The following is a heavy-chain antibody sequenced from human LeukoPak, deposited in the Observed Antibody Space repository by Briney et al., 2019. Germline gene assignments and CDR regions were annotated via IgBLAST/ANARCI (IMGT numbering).Heavy chain of an antibody. CDR3: ARDFGIAVAGHTFNGFDA. V-gene: IGHV1-69*04. CDR2: IIPILGIA. D-gene: IGHD6-19*01. CDR1: GGTFSSYA. J-gene: IGHJ5*02. Sequence: SVKVSCKASGGTFSSYAISWVRQAPGQGLEWMGRIIPILGIANYAQKFQGRVTITADKSTSTAYMELSSLRSEDTAVYYCARDFGIAVAGHTFNGFDAWGQGTLVTVSS.